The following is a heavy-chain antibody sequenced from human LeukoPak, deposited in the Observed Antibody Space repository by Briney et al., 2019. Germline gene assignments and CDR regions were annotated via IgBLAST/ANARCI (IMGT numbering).Heavy chain of an antibody. Sequence: SETLSLTCAVSGGSISTYYWNWIRQPPGKGLEWIGYIYNTGSTIYNPSLKSRVTISVDTSKNQFSLRLSSVTAADTTVYYCARIAVAATGYNWFDPWGQGTLVTVSS. J-gene: IGHJ5*02. CDR1: GGSISTYY. D-gene: IGHD6-19*01. V-gene: IGHV4-59*08. CDR3: ARIAVAATGYNWFDP. CDR2: IYNTGST.